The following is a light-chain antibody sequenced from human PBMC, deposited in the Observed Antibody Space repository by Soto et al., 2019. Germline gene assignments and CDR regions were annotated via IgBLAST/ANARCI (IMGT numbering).Light chain of an antibody. V-gene: IGKV3-11*01. CDR2: DAS. J-gene: IGKJ5*01. CDR3: QQRSNWQIT. Sequence: ETVLTQSPATLSLSPGESATLSCMASQSVSPYLAWYQQKPGQAPRLLIYDASNRVTGIPARFRGSGSGTDFTLTISSLEPDDFAVYYCQQRSNWQITFGQGTRLEIK. CDR1: QSVSPY.